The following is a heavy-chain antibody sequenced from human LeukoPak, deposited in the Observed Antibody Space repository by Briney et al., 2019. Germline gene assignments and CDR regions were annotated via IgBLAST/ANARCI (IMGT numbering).Heavy chain of an antibody. CDR1: GLTYSDYW. J-gene: IGHJ4*02. CDR3: ARRGLHDY. D-gene: IGHD5/OR15-5a*01. V-gene: IGHV3-7*03. Sequence: GGSLRLSCVASGLTYSDYWMSWVRQGPGKGLEWVATIKGDGSVKNYVDSVKGRFTISRDNAKNSVFLQMDSLRVEDTALYYCARRGLHDYWGQGTLVTVSS. CDR2: IKGDGSVK.